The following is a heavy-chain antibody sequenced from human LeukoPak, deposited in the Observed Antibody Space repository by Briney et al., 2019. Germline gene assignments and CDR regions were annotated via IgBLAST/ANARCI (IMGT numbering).Heavy chain of an antibody. CDR1: GGPISSYY. D-gene: IGHD6-13*01. Sequence: SETLSLTCTVSGGPISSYYWSWIRQPPGKGLEWIGYIYYSGSTNYNPSLKSRVTISVDTSKNQFSLKLSSVTAADTAVYYCARGEQLIDYWGQGTLVTVSS. CDR2: IYYSGST. J-gene: IGHJ4*02. V-gene: IGHV4-59*08. CDR3: ARGEQLIDY.